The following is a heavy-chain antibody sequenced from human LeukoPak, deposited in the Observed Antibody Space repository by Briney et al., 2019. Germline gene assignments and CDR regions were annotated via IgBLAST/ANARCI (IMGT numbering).Heavy chain of an antibody. V-gene: IGHV4-31*03. CDR3: ARDSGGVRGPQNWFDP. CDR1: GSSISSEGYY. Sequence: PSDTLSLTCTVSGSSISSEGYYWSWIRQHPGKGLQWMGYIYYSGSTYYNPSLKSRVTISVDTSKNQFSLKLSSVTAADTAVYDCARDSGGVRGPQNWFDPWGQGTLVTVSS. D-gene: IGHD3-10*01. CDR2: IYYSGST. J-gene: IGHJ5*02.